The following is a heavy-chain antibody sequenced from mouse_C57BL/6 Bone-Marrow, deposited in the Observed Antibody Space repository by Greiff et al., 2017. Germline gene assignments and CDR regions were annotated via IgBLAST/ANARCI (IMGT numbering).Heavy chain of an antibody. CDR1: GFNINDYY. CDR2: IDPEDGDT. Sequence: VQLQQSGAELVRPGASVKLSCTASGFNINDYYMHWVKQRPEQGLEWIGRIDPEDGDTEYAPKFQGKATMTADTSSNTAYLQLSSLTSEDTGVYYCTTCGDYFYAMDYWGQGTSVTVSS. V-gene: IGHV14-1*01. CDR3: TTCGDYFYAMDY. D-gene: IGHD2-13*01. J-gene: IGHJ4*01.